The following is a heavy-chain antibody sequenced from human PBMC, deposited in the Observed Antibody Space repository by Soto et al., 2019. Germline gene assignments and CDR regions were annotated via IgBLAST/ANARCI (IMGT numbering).Heavy chain of an antibody. J-gene: IGHJ6*02. CDR2: ISGSGGST. V-gene: IGHV3-23*01. D-gene: IGHD6-13*01. CDR1: GFNFSSYA. CDR3: ASPAYSSSWYSYSYGMDV. Sequence: EVPLLESGGGLVQPGGSLRLSCAASGFNFSSYAMSWVRQAPGKGLEWVSAISGSGGSTYYADSVKGRFTISRDNSKNTLLLQMSSLIAEDTAVYYCASPAYSSSWYSYSYGMDVWGQGTTVTVSS.